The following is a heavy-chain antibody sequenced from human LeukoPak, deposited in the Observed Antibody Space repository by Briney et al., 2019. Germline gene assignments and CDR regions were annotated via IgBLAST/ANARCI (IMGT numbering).Heavy chain of an antibody. V-gene: IGHV3-30*02. CDR2: IRYDGSNK. CDR3: ARVGVALYDY. CDR1: GFTFSSYG. D-gene: IGHD2-15*01. Sequence: PGGSLRLSCAASGFTFSSYGMHWVRQAPGKGLEWVAFIRYDGSNKYYADSVKGRFTISRDNSKNTLYLQMNSLRAEDTAVYYCARVGVALYDYWGQGTLVTVSS. J-gene: IGHJ4*02.